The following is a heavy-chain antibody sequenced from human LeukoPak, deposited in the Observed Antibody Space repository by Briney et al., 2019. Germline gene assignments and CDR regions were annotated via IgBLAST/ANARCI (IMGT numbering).Heavy chain of an antibody. Sequence: SQTLSLTCAVSGGSISSGGYSWSWIRQPPGKGLEWIGYIYHSGSTYYNPSLKSRVTISVDRSKNQFSLRLSSVTAADTAVYYCARGVVTARQAFDIWGQGTMVTVSS. CDR1: GGSISSGGYS. CDR2: IYHSGST. J-gene: IGHJ3*02. CDR3: ARGVVTARQAFDI. D-gene: IGHD2-21*02. V-gene: IGHV4-30-2*01.